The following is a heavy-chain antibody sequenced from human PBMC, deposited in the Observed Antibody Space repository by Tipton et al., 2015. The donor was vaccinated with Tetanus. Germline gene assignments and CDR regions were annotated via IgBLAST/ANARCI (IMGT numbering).Heavy chain of an antibody. D-gene: IGHD2-2*01. J-gene: IGHJ4*02. Sequence: TLSLTCAVSGASISSIYSWSWIRQPPGKGLERIGYVFRSGSADYNPSLKSRVNISLDRSENQISLMLTSVTAADTAVYYCARVACSSTSCYSHYFDYWGPGSLVTVSS. CDR1: GASISSIYS. CDR2: VFRSGSA. V-gene: IGHV4-30-2*01. CDR3: ARVACSSTSCYSHYFDY.